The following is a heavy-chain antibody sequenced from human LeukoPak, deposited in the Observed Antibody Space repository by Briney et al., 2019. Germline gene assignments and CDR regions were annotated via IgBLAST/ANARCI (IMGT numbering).Heavy chain of an antibody. Sequence: PGGSLRLSCAASGFTLSSYEMTWVRQAPGTGLEWVSYISSGGGLTFYADSVKGRFTISRDTAKNSLYLQMSNLRGEDTALYYCARDISSSTRAFDIWGQGTMVTVSS. CDR3: ARDISSSTRAFDI. V-gene: IGHV3-48*03. CDR2: ISSGGGLT. J-gene: IGHJ3*02. D-gene: IGHD2-15*01. CDR1: GFTLSSYE.